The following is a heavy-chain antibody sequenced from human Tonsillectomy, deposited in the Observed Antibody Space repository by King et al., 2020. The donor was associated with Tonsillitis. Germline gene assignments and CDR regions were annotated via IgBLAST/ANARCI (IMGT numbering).Heavy chain of an antibody. CDR3: ARDYRTTVVTPLFGY. CDR1: GYTFTSYG. D-gene: IGHD4-23*01. J-gene: IGHJ4*02. CDR2: ISAYNGNT. V-gene: IGHV1-18*01. Sequence: VQLVRSGAEVKKPGASVKVSCKASGYTFTSYGISWVRQAPGQGLEWMGWISAYNGNTNYAQKLQGRVTMTTDTSTSTAYMELRSLRSDDTAVYYCARDYRTTVVTPLFGYWGQGTLVTVSS.